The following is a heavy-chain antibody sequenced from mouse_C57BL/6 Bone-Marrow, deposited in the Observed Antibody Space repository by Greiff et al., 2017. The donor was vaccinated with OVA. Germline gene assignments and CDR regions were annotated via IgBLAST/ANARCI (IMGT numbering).Heavy chain of an antibody. CDR3: TTDDYDPFDY. CDR1: GFNIKDDY. D-gene: IGHD2-4*01. CDR2: IDPENGDT. V-gene: IGHV14-4*01. Sequence: EVQRVESGAELVRPGASVKLSCTASGFNIKDDYMHWVKQRPEQGLEWIGWIDPENGDTEYASKFQGKATITADTSSNTAYLQLSSLTSEDTAVYYCTTDDYDPFDYWGQGTTLTVSS. J-gene: IGHJ2*01.